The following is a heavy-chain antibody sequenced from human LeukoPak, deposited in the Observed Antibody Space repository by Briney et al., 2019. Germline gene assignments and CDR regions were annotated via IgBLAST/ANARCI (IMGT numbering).Heavy chain of an antibody. D-gene: IGHD2-21*02. Sequence: GGSLRLSCAASGFTFSSYEMNWVRQAPGKGLEWVSYISSSGSTIYYADSVKGRFTISRDNAKNSLYLQMNSLRAEDTAVYYCARVPGLVVTAINDYWGQGTLVTVSS. J-gene: IGHJ4*02. CDR2: ISSSGSTI. V-gene: IGHV3-48*03. CDR3: ARVPGLVVTAINDY. CDR1: GFTFSSYE.